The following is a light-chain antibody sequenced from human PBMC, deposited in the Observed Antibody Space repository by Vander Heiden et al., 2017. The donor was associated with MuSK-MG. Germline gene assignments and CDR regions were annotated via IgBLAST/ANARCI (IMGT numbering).Light chain of an antibody. J-gene: IGKJ3*01. CDR2: DAS. CDR3: QHDDNVEVT. Sequence: DIQMTQSPSSLSSSVGDRITITCQASHDISNYLNWYQQKPGKAPKLLIYDASKLETGVPSRFSGSGSGTIFTFTISGLQPEDIATYYCQHDDNVEVTFGHGTKVHI. V-gene: IGKV1-33*01. CDR1: HDISNY.